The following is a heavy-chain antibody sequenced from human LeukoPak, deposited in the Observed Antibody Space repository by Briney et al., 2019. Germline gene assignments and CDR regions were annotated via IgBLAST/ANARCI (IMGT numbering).Heavy chain of an antibody. CDR3: VRHAPELKIVGAGV. J-gene: IGHJ4*02. V-gene: IGHV4-39*01. D-gene: IGHD1-26*01. CDR1: GGSISSSNYY. CDR2: IYYSGTT. Sequence: PSETLPLTCTVSGGSISSSNYYWGWIRQPPGKGLEWIGSIYYSGTTYYKPSLKSRVTISVDTSKNQFSLKLSSVSAADTAVYYCVRHAPELKIVGAGVWGQGTLVAVSS.